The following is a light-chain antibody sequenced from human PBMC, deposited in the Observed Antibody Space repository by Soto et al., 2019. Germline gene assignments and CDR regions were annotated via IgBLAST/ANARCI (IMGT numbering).Light chain of an antibody. CDR1: SSDVGGYNY. J-gene: IGLJ1*01. Sequence: QSVLTQPASVSGSPGQSITISCTGTSSDVGGYNYVSWYQQHPGKAPKVMIYEVDNRPSGVSDRFSGSKSGNTASLTVSGLQAEDEGDYYCFSYADSNNFVFGSGTKVTVL. V-gene: IGLV2-8*01. CDR3: FSYADSNNFV. CDR2: EVD.